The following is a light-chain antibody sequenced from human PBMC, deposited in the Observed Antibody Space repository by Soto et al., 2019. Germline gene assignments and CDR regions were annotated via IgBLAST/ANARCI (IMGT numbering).Light chain of an antibody. CDR1: SRDVGGYSS. J-gene: IGLJ1*01. V-gene: IGLV2-8*01. CDR3: ISSAGSNNHV. CDR2: EVS. Sequence: QSARTQPPSAAGSPGRAVTITCTGTSRDVGGYSSVAWFQHHPGKAPKLRIYEVSKRPSGVPDRFSGSKSGNTASLTVSGLQAEDEADYYCISSAGSNNHVFRTGPKLPVL.